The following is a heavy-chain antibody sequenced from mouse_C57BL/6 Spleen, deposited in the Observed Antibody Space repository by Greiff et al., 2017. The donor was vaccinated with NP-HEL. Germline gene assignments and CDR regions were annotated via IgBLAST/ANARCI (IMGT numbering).Heavy chain of an antibody. D-gene: IGHD1-1*01. CDR3: AIGAYYYWFAY. CDR1: GYTFTSYW. Sequence: VQLQQPGAELVKPGASVKVSCKASGYTFTSYWMHWVKQRPGQGLEWIGRIHPSASDTNYNQKFKGKATLTVDKSSSTAYMQLSSLTSEDSAVYYCAIGAYYYWFAYWGQGTLVTVSA. CDR2: IHPSASDT. J-gene: IGHJ3*01. V-gene: IGHV1-74*01.